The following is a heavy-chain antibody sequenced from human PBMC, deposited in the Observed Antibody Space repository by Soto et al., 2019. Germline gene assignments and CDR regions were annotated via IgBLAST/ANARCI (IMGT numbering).Heavy chain of an antibody. V-gene: IGHV6-1*01. J-gene: IGHJ6*02. Sequence: SQTLSLTCAISGDSVSSKSATWSWIRQSPSRGLEWLGRAYYRSQWSNDYAVSVKSRMTISPDTSKNQFSLELNSVTPEDTAVYYCARETVAGCYNHGLDVWGQGTTVTVSS. CDR1: GDSVSSKSAT. D-gene: IGHD3-10*01. CDR2: AYYRSQWSN. CDR3: ARETVAGCYNHGLDV.